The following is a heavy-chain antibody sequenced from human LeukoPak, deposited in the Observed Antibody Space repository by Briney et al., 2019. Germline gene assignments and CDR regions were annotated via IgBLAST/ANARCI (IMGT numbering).Heavy chain of an antibody. D-gene: IGHD1-1*01. CDR3: ASRYADDQGWFDP. V-gene: IGHV4-30-2*01. J-gene: IGHJ5*02. Sequence: SQTLSLTCTVSGGSISSGGYYWSWIRQPPGKGLEWIGYIYHSGSTYYNPSLKSRVTISVDRSKNQFSLKLSSVTAADTAVYYCASRYADDQGWFDPWGQGTLVTVSS. CDR2: IYHSGST. CDR1: GGSISSGGYY.